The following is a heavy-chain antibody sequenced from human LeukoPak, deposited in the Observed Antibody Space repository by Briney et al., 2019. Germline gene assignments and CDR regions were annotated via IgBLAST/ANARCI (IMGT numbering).Heavy chain of an antibody. CDR2: ISSSSSYI. D-gene: IGHD6-6*01. V-gene: IGHV3-21*01. CDR3: AREGSEKQLVRYFDY. Sequence: PGGSLRLSCAASGFTFSSYSMNWVRQAPGKGLEWVSSISSSSSYIYYADSVKGRFTISRDNAKNSLYLQMNSLRAEDTAVYYCAREGSEKQLVRYFDYWGQGTLVTVSS. J-gene: IGHJ4*02. CDR1: GFTFSSYS.